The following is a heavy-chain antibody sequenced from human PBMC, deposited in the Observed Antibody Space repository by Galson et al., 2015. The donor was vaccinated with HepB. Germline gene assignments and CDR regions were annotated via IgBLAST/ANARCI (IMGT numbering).Heavy chain of an antibody. V-gene: IGHV4-59*08. Sequence: ETLSLTCTVSGASVTGYYWSWIRQPPGKGLQWIGYIYYDGNTNYNPSLKSRVTMSVATSKTQFSLNLPSVTATDTAVYYCARHGFGSEDNVWGQGTLVAVSS. D-gene: IGHD3-10*01. CDR3: ARHGFGSEDNV. CDR2: IYYDGNT. J-gene: IGHJ1*01. CDR1: GASVTGYY.